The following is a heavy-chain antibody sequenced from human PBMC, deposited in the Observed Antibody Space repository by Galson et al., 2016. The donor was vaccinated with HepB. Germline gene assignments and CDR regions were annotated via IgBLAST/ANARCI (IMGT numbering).Heavy chain of an antibody. D-gene: IGHD6-6*01. J-gene: IGHJ6*02. V-gene: IGHV4-61*01. Sequence: SETLSLTCTVSGGSVSSNTYYWSWIRQPPGKGLEWIGNIFYNEKTNYSPSLKSRVTISVDTSKNQFSLKLTSVTAADTAVYYCARDHFVSTLDYFYYYGLDVWGQGTTVTVSS. CDR2: IFYNEKT. CDR3: ARDHFVSTLDYFYYYGLDV. CDR1: GGSVSSNTYY.